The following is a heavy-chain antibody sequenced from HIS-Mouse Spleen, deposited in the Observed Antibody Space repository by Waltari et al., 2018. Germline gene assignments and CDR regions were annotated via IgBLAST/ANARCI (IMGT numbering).Heavy chain of an antibody. CDR2: INPNSGKT. CDR3: ARGTSSSWLYYFDY. Sequence: QVQLVQSGAEVKKPGASVKVSCKASGYTFTSYDINWVRQATGQGLGWMGWINPNSGKTGYARKFQGRVTMTRNTARSTAYMELSSLRSEDTAVYYCARGTSSSWLYYFDYWGQGTLVTVSS. D-gene: IGHD6-13*01. V-gene: IGHV1-8*01. CDR1: GYTFTSYD. J-gene: IGHJ4*02.